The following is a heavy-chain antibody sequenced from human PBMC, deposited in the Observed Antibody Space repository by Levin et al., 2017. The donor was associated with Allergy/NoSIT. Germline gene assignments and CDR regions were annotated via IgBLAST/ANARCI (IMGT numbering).Heavy chain of an antibody. CDR3: GGHPPWVGKGDCFGVDV. V-gene: IGHV2-5*01. CDR1: GFALTDGVG. CDR2: IFWNDDK. Sequence: SGPTLVKPTQTVTLTCRFSGFALTDGVGVGWLRQSPGKPLEWLALIFWNDDKRYRPSLRRRLTITHDTSRNEVVLSMTNVDPAETATYYCGGHPPWVGKGDCFGVDVWGKGITVSVS. J-gene: IGHJ6*03. D-gene: IGHD3-10*01.